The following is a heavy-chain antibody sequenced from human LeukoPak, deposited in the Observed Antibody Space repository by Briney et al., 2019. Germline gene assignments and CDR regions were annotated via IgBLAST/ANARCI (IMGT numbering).Heavy chain of an antibody. Sequence: KPSETLSLTCAVSAASFSSHYWTWIRQSPGKGPEWIGYISYIGSTNYNPSLKSRVTISIDTSRNQFSLKLRSVTAADTAVYYCARDLVTVTKGFDIWGQGTMVSVSS. D-gene: IGHD4-17*01. CDR2: ISYIGST. J-gene: IGHJ3*02. CDR1: AASFSSHY. V-gene: IGHV4-59*11. CDR3: ARDLVTVTKGFDI.